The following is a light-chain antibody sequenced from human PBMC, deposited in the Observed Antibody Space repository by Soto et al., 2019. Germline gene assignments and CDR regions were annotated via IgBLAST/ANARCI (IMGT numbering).Light chain of an antibody. J-gene: IGKJ4*01. CDR3: QQYNFWPPLT. V-gene: IGKV3-15*01. CDR2: DAS. CDR1: QSVNRN. Sequence: EIVMTQSPATLSVYPGERATLSCRASQSVNRNLAWYRQKPGQAPRLLISDASTRATGVPARFSGSGSGTEITLTIRSLQSEDSGIYYCQQYNFWPPLTFGGGTKVEIK.